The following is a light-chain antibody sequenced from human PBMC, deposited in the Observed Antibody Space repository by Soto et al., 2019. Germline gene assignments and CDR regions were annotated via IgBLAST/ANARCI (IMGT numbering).Light chain of an antibody. CDR3: QTWSTDIRV. V-gene: IGLV4-69*01. J-gene: IGLJ3*02. CDR2: VNSDGSH. CDR1: SGHNRYA. Sequence: QLVLTKSPSASASLGASVKLTCTLSSGHNRYAIAWHQQQPEKGPRYLMKVNSDGSHSKGDGIPDRFSGSSSGAERYLTIYSLQSEDEADYYSQTWSTDIRVFGGGTKLTVL.